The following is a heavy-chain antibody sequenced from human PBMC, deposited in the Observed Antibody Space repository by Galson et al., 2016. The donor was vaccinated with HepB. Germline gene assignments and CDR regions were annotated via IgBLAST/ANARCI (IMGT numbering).Heavy chain of an antibody. Sequence: SLRLSCAASGIAFSNSIMHWVRQAPGMGPEWAAGMSFDGYSKYYLDAVKGRFTISRDDSKKTLYLQMDSLRAEDTALYYCAREGYSSGWAPAFDDWGQGTLVTVSS. D-gene: IGHD6-25*01. CDR2: MSFDGYSK. V-gene: IGHV3-30-3*01. CDR3: AREGYSSGWAPAFDD. CDR1: GIAFSNSI. J-gene: IGHJ4*02.